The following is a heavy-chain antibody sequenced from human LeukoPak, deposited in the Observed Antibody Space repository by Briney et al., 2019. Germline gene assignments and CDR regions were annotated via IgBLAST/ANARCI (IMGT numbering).Heavy chain of an antibody. CDR3: ARDREYYYDSSGYLDY. D-gene: IGHD3-22*01. V-gene: IGHV3-30-3*01. CDR1: GFTFSSYA. J-gene: IGHJ4*02. Sequence: GGSLRLSCAASGFTFSSYAMHWVRQAPGKGLEWVAVISYDGSNKYYADSVEGRFTISRDNSKNTLYLQMNSLRAEDTAVYYCARDREYYYDSSGYLDYWGQGTLVTVSS. CDR2: ISYDGSNK.